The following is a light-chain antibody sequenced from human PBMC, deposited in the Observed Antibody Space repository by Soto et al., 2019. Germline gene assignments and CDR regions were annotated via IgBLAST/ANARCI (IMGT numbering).Light chain of an antibody. V-gene: IGLV2-14*01. Sequence: QSALTQPASVSGSPGQSITISCTGTSSDVGGYNFVSWYQQHPGEAPKLMIYGVSNRPSGVPNRFSGSKSGNTASLTISGLQAEDETDYYCSLYTSNRNYVFGTGTKVTVL. CDR1: SSDVGGYNF. J-gene: IGLJ1*01. CDR2: GVS. CDR3: SLYTSNRNYV.